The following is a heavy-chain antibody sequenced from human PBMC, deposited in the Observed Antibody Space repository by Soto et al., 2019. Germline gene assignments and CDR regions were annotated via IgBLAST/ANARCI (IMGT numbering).Heavy chain of an antibody. D-gene: IGHD2-15*01. CDR1: GGSFNPYY. CDR3: ARGYSVEGDYYFDY. Sequence: QVQLQQWGAGLLKPSETLSLTCAVYGGSFNPYYWSWIRQPPGKGLEWIGDINHSGSTSYNPSLKSRVTISVDTSKYQFSLRLRSVTAADTAVYYCARGYSVEGDYYFDYWGQEPWSPSPQ. J-gene: IGHJ4*01. CDR2: INHSGST. V-gene: IGHV4-34*01.